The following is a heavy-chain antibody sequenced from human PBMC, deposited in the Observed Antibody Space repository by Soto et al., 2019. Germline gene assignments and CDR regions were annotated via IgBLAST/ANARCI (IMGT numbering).Heavy chain of an antibody. CDR1: EFTFSNHA. J-gene: IGHJ6*02. CDR3: VKDWRGEMCPCLDV. D-gene: IGHD3-3*01. V-gene: IGHV3-23*01. Sequence: EVQLLESGGGLVQPGGSLRLSCEASEFTFSNHAMTWVRQAPGKGLEWVSSITANGGTTYYAATVQGRLTISRDKSENTVHLQMNDLRAGDTAIYYCVKDWRGEMCPCLDVWGRGTTLTVSS. CDR2: ITANGGTT.